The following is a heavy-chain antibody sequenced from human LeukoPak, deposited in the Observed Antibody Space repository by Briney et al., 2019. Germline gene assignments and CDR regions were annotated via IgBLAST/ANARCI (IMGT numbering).Heavy chain of an antibody. Sequence: SETLSLTCTVSGGSISSYYWSWIRQPPGKGLEYIGYIYYSGSSNYNPSLKSRVTISVDTSKNQFSLKLSSVTAADTAVYYCARHSRDGYNSPYYLDYWGQGTLVTVSS. CDR3: ARHSRDGYNSPYYLDY. V-gene: IGHV4-59*08. D-gene: IGHD5-24*01. CDR2: IYYSGSS. CDR1: GGSISSYY. J-gene: IGHJ4*02.